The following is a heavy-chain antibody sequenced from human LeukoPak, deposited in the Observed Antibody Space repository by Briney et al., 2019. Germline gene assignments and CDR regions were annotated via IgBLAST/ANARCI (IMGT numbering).Heavy chain of an antibody. J-gene: IGHJ4*02. D-gene: IGHD4-17*01. CDR3: ARDRLHYGEYEKTFDY. CDR1: GFTFSNYW. Sequence: GGSLRLSCAASGFTFSNYWMHWVRQAPGKGLVWVSRIYNDGSSTSYADSVKGRFTISRDNSKNTLYLQMNSLRAEDTAVYYCARDRLHYGEYEKTFDYWGQGTLVSVSS. CDR2: IYNDGSST. V-gene: IGHV3-74*01.